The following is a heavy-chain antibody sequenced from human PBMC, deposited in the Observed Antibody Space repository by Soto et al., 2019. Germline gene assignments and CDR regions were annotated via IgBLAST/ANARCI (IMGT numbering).Heavy chain of an antibody. CDR2: VSGSGGRP. D-gene: IGHD3-16*01. V-gene: IGHV3-23*01. CDR3: ATAYFVWTSEQPYYFDD. Sequence: EVQLLASAGGLVQHGGSLRLSCAASGFTFSNYAMSWDRQGTGTGLEWVSGVSGSGGRPYYADSVKGRFTISRDNSKSTWYLPMNRLRAEDTAVYYCATAYFVWTSEQPYYFDDWGQGTLVTVSS. J-gene: IGHJ4*02. CDR1: GFTFSNYA.